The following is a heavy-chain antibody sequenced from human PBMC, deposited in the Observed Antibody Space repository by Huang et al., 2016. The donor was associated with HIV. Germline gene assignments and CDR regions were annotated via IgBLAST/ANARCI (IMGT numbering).Heavy chain of an antibody. J-gene: IGHJ4*02. Sequence: EVQLVESGGGLVKPGGSFRLPCAASGFTLGNAWSSWVRQAQVKGLGWFGLIKNKTDGGTTDYAAPVKCRVTISRDDSKNTLYLQMNSLKTEDTAVYYCTTDWIEFDWVAVAGYFDYWGQGTLVTVSS. CDR1: GFTLGNAW. D-gene: IGHD6-19*01. CDR3: TTDWIEFDWVAVAGYFDY. CDR2: IKNKTDGGTT. V-gene: IGHV3-15*01.